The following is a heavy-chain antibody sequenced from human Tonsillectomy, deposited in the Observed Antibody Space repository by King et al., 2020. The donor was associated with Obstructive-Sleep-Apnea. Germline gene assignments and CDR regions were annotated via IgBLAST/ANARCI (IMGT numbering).Heavy chain of an antibody. Sequence: LQLQESGPGLVKPSETLSLTCTVSGGSISSNTYYWSWTRQPPGKGLEWIGSIYYSGSTYYNPSLKSRVTMSVDTSKNQFSLKLSSVTAADTAVYYCAREGRWLQFRGDDYWGQGTLVTVSS. V-gene: IGHV4-39*07. CDR3: AREGRWLQFRGDDY. CDR1: GGSISSNTYY. D-gene: IGHD5-24*01. J-gene: IGHJ4*02. CDR2: IYYSGST.